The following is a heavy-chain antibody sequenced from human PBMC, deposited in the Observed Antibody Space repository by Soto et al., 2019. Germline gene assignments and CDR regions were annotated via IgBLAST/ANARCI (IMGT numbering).Heavy chain of an antibody. D-gene: IGHD3-10*01. Sequence: EVQLVESGGGSVQTGGSLRISCAASGFTFGSYWMDWVRQAPGKGLVWVSRINGDGGRTTYADSVKGRFTISRDNAHNPLYLQMDSLTADDTAVYYCSSETLWFGESPKSGGQGTLVTVSS. J-gene: IGHJ4*02. CDR1: GFTFGSYW. CDR2: INGDGGRT. CDR3: SSETLWFGESPKS. V-gene: IGHV3-74*01.